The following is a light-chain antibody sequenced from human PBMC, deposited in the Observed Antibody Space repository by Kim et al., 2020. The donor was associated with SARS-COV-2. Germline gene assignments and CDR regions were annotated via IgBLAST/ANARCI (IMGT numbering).Light chain of an antibody. CDR3: QQYYSYPPT. J-gene: IGKJ2*01. CDR1: QAIGSY. Sequence: SASTGDRVTITCRASQAIGSYLAWYQQKPGKAPKLLIYAASTLQSGVPSRFSGSGSGTDFTLTISCLQSEDFASYYCQQYYSYPPTFGRGTKLEI. CDR2: AAS. V-gene: IGKV1-8*01.